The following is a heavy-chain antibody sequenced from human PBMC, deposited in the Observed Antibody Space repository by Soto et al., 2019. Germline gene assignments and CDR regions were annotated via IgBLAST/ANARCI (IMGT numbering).Heavy chain of an antibody. Sequence: SETLSLTCIVSGGSMTSGGYYWSWIRQHPGKGPEWLGYIYHSGTTYYNPSLKSRVAMSVDTSQNQFSLRLSSVTATDSAIYYCAGAGGGVVTALDCWGQGTLVT. J-gene: IGHJ4*02. V-gene: IGHV4-30-4*01. CDR1: GGSMTSGGYY. CDR2: IYHSGTT. D-gene: IGHD2-21*02. CDR3: AGAGGGVVTALDC.